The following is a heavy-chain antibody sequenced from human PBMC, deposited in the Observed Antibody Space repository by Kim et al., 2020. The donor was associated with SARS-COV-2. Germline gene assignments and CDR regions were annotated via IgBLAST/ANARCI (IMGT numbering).Heavy chain of an antibody. CDR3: ARPDSRNWFDP. V-gene: IGHV4-39*01. Sequence: TYYTPSLKCRVTISVDTSKNQFSLKLSSVTAADTAVYYCARPDSRNWFDPWGQGTLVTVSS. CDR2: T. J-gene: IGHJ5*02. D-gene: IGHD6-13*01.